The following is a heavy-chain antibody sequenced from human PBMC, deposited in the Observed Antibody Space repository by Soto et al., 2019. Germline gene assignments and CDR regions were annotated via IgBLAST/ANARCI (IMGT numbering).Heavy chain of an antibody. CDR1: GFTFSSYA. CDR2: VSRAGTYT. CDR3: VKYTVTEDSGES. J-gene: IGHJ5*02. D-gene: IGHD3-16*01. Sequence: EVQLLESGGDVVRPGGSLRLSCAASGFTFSSYALGWVRQAPGKGLEWVAGVSRAGTYTFYADSVRGRFSISGDNSRDTVDLDMNVVRGDDTAVYFCVKYTVTEDSGESWGQRTLVSVSS. V-gene: IGHV3-23*01.